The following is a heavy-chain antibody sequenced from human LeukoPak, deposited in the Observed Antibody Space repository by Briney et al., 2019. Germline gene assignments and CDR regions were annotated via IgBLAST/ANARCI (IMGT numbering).Heavy chain of an antibody. D-gene: IGHD2-2*01. CDR2: IYYSGST. Sequence: SAETLSLTCTVSGGSISSYYWSWIRQPPGKGLEWIGYIYYSGSTNYNPSLKSRVTIPVDTSKDQFSLKLSSVTAADTAGYYCARITYQGSRYFPHWRQGPLLPVFS. CDR3: ARITYQGSRYFPH. CDR1: GGSISSYY. J-gene: IGHJ4*02. V-gene: IGHV4-59*01.